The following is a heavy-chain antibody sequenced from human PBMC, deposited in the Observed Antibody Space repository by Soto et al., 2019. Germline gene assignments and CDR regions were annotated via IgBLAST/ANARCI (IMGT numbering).Heavy chain of an antibody. D-gene: IGHD3-22*01. CDR2: IYYSGST. J-gene: IGHJ4*02. CDR3: ARERYYYDSSGSRYFDY. CDR1: GGSISSYY. Sequence: SETLSLTCTVSGGSISSYYWSWIRQPPGKGLEWIGYIYYSGSTNYNPPLKSRVTISVDTSKNQFSLKLSSVTAADTAVYYCARERYYYDSSGSRYFDYWGQGTLVTVSS. V-gene: IGHV4-59*01.